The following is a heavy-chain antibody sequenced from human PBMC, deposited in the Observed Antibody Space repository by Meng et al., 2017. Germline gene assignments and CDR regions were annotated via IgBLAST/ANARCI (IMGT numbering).Heavy chain of an antibody. CDR2: ISGSCGST. D-gene: IGHD1-26*01. CDR1: GFTFSSYA. V-gene: IGHV3-23*01. CDR3: AKDGKGIVGATTFDY. Sequence: GESLKISCAASGFTFSSYAMSWVRQAPGKGLEWVSAISGSCGSTYYADSVKGRFTISRDNSKNTLYLQMNSLRAEDTAVYYCAKDGKGIVGATTFDYWGQGTLVTVSS. J-gene: IGHJ4*02.